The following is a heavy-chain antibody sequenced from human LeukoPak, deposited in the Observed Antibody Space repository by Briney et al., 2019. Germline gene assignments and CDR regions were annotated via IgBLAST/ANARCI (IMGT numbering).Heavy chain of an antibody. J-gene: IGHJ5*02. CDR2: ISGSGGST. D-gene: IGHD4-17*01. Sequence: GGSLRLSCAASGFTFSSYAMSWVRQAPGRGLEWVSAISGSGGSTYYADSVKGRFTISRDNSKNTLYLQMNSLRAEDTAVYYCAKDSPIYGDYGMGLYQPLLNWFDPWGREPWSPSPQ. V-gene: IGHV3-23*01. CDR3: AKDSPIYGDYGMGLYQPLLNWFDP. CDR1: GFTFSSYA.